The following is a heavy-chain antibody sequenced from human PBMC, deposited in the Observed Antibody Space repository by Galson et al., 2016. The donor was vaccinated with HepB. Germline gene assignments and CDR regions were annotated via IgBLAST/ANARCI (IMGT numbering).Heavy chain of an antibody. CDR2: ISGSSSST. Sequence: SLRLSCAASGFTFSNYAMNWVRQAPGKGLEWVSGISGSSSSTYYADSVKGRFTTSRDNSKNMLYLQMNSLRADDTATYYCAKDGSRGTSRCRWFDPWGQGILVTVSS. J-gene: IGHJ5*02. CDR1: GFTFSNYA. CDR3: AKDGSRGTSRCRWFDP. D-gene: IGHD3-16*02. V-gene: IGHV3-23*01.